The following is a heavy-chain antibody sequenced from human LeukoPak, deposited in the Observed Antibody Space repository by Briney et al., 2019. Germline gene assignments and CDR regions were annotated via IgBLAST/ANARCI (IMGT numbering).Heavy chain of an antibody. CDR1: GFTFSTYA. V-gene: IGHV3-33*01. Sequence: GRSLSLSCAASGFTFSTYAMHWVRQAPGKGLEWVAVIWYDRTNKYYADSVKGRFTISRDNSKNTLYLQMNSLRAEDTAVYYCARGGSPFYWGQGSLVTVSS. J-gene: IGHJ4*02. D-gene: IGHD3-10*01. CDR3: ARGGSPFY. CDR2: IWYDRTNK.